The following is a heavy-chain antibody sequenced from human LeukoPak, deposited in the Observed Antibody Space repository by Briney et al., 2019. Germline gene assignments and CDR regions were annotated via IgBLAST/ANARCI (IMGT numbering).Heavy chain of an antibody. D-gene: IGHD3-10*01. CDR1: GYTFTSYG. CDR3: ARNLKYYVSGIYLDY. CDR2: IGAYNGNT. V-gene: IGHV1-18*04. Sequence: ASVKVSCKASGYTFTSYGISWVRQAPGQGLEWMGWIGAYNGNTNYAQKLQGRVTMTTDTSTSTAYMELRSLRSDDTAVYYCARNLKYYVSGIYLDYWGQGTLVTVSS. J-gene: IGHJ4*02.